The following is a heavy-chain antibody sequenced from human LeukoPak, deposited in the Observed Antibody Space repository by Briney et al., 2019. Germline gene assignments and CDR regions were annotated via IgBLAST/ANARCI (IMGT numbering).Heavy chain of an antibody. Sequence: PGGSLRLSCAASGFTFTNFAMHWVRQAPGKGLEWVTVISDDGNSKYFADSVKGRFTISRDNSKNTLYLQMNSLRAEDTAVYYCAKGGPHYGSGSYYAFDYWGQGTLVTVSS. D-gene: IGHD3-10*01. J-gene: IGHJ4*02. CDR2: ISDDGNSK. CDR3: AKGGPHYGSGSYYAFDY. CDR1: GFTFTNFA. V-gene: IGHV3-30*18.